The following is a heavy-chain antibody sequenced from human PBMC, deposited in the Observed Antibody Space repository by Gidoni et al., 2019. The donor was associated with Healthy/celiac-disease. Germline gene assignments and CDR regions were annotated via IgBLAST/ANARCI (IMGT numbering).Heavy chain of an antibody. Sequence: QVQLVESGGGVVQPGRSLRLSCAASGFTFSSYAMHWVRQAPGKGLEWVAVISYDGSNKYYADSVKGRFTISRDNSKNTLYLQMNSLRAEDTAVYYCARDTAMAFDYWGQGTLVTVSS. D-gene: IGHD5-18*01. V-gene: IGHV3-30-3*01. J-gene: IGHJ4*02. CDR1: GFTFSSYA. CDR2: ISYDGSNK. CDR3: ARDTAMAFDY.